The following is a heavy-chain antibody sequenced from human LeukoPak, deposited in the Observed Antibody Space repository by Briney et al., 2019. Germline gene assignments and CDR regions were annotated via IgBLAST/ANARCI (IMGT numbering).Heavy chain of an antibody. Sequence: GGSLRLSCVASGFTFSSYVMSWVRQAPGKGLEWVSAISGGGGSTYYADSVKGRFTISRDNSKNTLYVQMNSLRAEDTAVYYCAKERSGWYFDYWGQGTLVTVSS. D-gene: IGHD6-19*01. CDR1: GFTFSSYV. J-gene: IGHJ4*02. CDR3: AKERSGWYFDY. CDR2: ISGGGGST. V-gene: IGHV3-23*01.